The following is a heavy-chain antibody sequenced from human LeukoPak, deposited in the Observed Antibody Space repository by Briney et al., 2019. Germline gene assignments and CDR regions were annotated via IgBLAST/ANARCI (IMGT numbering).Heavy chain of an antibody. Sequence: PGRSLRLSCAASGFTFDDYAMHWVRQAPGKGLEWVSGISWNSGSIGYADSVKGRFTISRDNAKNSLYLQMNSLRAEDTALYYCARGPLDRSLRRYYYYYMDVWGKGTTVTVSS. V-gene: IGHV3-9*01. D-gene: IGHD6-6*01. J-gene: IGHJ6*03. CDR1: GFTFDDYA. CDR3: ARGPLDRSLRRYYYYYMDV. CDR2: ISWNSGSI.